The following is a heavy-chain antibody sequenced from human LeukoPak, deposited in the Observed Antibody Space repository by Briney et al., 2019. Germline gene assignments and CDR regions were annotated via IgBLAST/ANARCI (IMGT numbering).Heavy chain of an antibody. J-gene: IGHJ2*01. CDR3: ARSDIVLMVYAIVHFDL. Sequence: SETLSLTCTVSGGSISSGTYYWGWIRQPPGKGLEWIASIYYSGSTYYNPSLKSRVTISVDTSKNQFSLKLNSVTAANTGVYDCARSDIVLMVYAIVHFDLWGRGTLVTVSS. D-gene: IGHD2-8*01. CDR1: GGSISSGTYY. V-gene: IGHV4-39*01. CDR2: IYYSGST.